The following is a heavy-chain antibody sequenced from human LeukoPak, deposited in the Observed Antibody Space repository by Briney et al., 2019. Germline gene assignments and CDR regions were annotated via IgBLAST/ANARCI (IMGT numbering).Heavy chain of an antibody. V-gene: IGHV1-2*02. Sequence: GASVKVCCKASGYTFTGYYMHWVRQAPGQGLEWMGWINPNSGGTNYAQKFQGRVTMTRDTSISTAYMELSRLRSDDTAVYYCASWEGGYSYGYIGYWGQGTLVTVSS. CDR3: ASWEGGYSYGYIGY. CDR2: INPNSGGT. D-gene: IGHD5-18*01. CDR1: GYTFTGYY. J-gene: IGHJ4*02.